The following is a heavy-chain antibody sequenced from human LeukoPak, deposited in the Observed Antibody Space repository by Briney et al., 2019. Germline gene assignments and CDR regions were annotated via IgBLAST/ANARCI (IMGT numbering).Heavy chain of an antibody. J-gene: IGHJ6*02. CDR1: GGSISSGDYY. CDR2: IYYSGST. V-gene: IGHV4-30-4*01. Sequence: SQTLSLTCTVSGGSISSGDYYWSWIRQPPGKGLEWIGYIYYSGSTYYNPSLKSRVTISVDTSKNQFFLKLSSVTAADTAVYYCARIVVVPAAMPLGMDVWGQGTTVTVSS. CDR3: ARIVVVPAAMPLGMDV. D-gene: IGHD2-2*01.